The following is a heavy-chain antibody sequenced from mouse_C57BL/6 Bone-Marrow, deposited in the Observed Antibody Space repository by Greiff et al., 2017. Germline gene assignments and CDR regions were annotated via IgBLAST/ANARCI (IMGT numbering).Heavy chain of an antibody. CDR1: GFNFKDDY. D-gene: IGHD1-1*01. Sequence: VQLKESGAELVRPGASVKLSCTASGFNFKDDYMPWVKQRPEQGLEWIGWIDPENGDTEYASKFQGTATITADTSSNTAYLQLSSLTSEDTAVYYCTTVVHYWGQGTTLTVSS. CDR2: IDPENGDT. CDR3: TTVVHY. V-gene: IGHV14-4*01. J-gene: IGHJ2*01.